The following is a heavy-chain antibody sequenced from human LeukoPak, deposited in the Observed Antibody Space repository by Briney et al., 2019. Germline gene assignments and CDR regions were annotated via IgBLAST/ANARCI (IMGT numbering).Heavy chain of an antibody. J-gene: IGHJ3*02. V-gene: IGHV3-23*01. CDR1: GFTFSSYA. Sequence: GGSLRLSCAASGFTFSSYAMSWVRQAPGKGLEWVSAISGSGGSTYYADSVKGRFTISRDNAKNSLYLQMNSLRAEDTAVYYCARSAIVGATLFDDAFDIWGQGTMVTVSS. D-gene: IGHD1-26*01. CDR2: ISGSGGST. CDR3: ARSAIVGATLFDDAFDI.